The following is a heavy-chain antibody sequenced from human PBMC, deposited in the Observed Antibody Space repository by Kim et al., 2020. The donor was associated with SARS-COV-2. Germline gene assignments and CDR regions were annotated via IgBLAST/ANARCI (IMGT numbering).Heavy chain of an antibody. D-gene: IGHD3-3*01. CDR3: AKDWARFLEWLLIRIDY. Sequence: VKGRFTSSRDNSKDTLYLQMNSLRAEDTAVYYCAKDWARFLEWLLIRIDYWGQGTLVTVSS. J-gene: IGHJ4*02. V-gene: IGHV3-23*01.